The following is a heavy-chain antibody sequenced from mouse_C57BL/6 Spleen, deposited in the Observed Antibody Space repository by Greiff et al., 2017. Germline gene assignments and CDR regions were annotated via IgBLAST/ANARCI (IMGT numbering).Heavy chain of an antibody. D-gene: IGHD3-2*02. J-gene: IGHJ4*01. CDR3: ARTRGQLRLRDAMDY. V-gene: IGHV1-52*01. CDR1: GYSFPSYM. CDR2: IDPSDSET. Sequence: QVQLQQPGPELVRPGSSVQLSCKASGYSFPSYMMHLVKQRPIQGLEWICNIDPSDSETHYNQKVKDKATLTVDKSSSTAYMQLSSLTSEDSAVYYWARTRGQLRLRDAMDYWGQGTSVTVSS.